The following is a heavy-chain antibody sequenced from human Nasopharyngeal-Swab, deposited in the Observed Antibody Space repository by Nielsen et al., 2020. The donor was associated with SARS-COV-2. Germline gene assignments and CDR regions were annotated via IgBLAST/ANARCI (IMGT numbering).Heavy chain of an antibody. D-gene: IGHD2-2*01. Sequence: SETLSLTCAVYGGSFSGYYWSWIRQPPGKGLEWIGEINHSGSTNYKPSLKSRVTISVDTSKNQFSLKLSSVTAADTAVYYCARRLKPAAMPGGFDPWGQGTLVTVSS. CDR3: ARRLKPAAMPGGFDP. CDR2: INHSGST. J-gene: IGHJ5*02. CDR1: GGSFSGYY. V-gene: IGHV4-34*01.